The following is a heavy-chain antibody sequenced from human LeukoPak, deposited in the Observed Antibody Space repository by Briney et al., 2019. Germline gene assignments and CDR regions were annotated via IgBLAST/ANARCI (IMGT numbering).Heavy chain of an antibody. J-gene: IGHJ6*03. V-gene: IGHV3-7*01. Sequence: PGGSLRLSCAASGFTFSNYWMTWVRQAPGKGLECVADIKQDGSEKYYVDSVKGRFTISRDNAENSLYLQMNSLSAEDTAFYYCAKEELRRITMWGYMDVWGKGTTVTISS. CDR2: IKQDGSEK. CDR3: AKEELRRITMWGYMDV. CDR1: GFTFSNYW. D-gene: IGHD3-10*02.